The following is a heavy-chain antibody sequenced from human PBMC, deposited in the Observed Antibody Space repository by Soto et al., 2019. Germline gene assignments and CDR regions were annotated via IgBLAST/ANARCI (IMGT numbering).Heavy chain of an antibody. J-gene: IGHJ6*03. D-gene: IGHD1-7*01. CDR3: ARNGQVEGHMELLGGSALVYYMDV. V-gene: IGHV3-21*01. Sequence: EVQLVESGGGLVKPGGSLRLSCAASGFTFSSYSMNWVRQAPGKGLEWVSSISSSSSYIYYADSVKGRFTISRDNAKNSLYLQMNSLRAEDTAVYYCARNGQVEGHMELLGGSALVYYMDVWGKGTTVTVSS. CDR2: ISSSSSYI. CDR1: GFTFSSYS.